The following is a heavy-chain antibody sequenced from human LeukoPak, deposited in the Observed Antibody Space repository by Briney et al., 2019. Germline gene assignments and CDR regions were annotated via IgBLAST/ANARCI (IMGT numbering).Heavy chain of an antibody. CDR1: GGSISSHY. V-gene: IGHV4-59*11. CDR2: IYYSGST. CDR3: ARYYYDSSGYYSDY. J-gene: IGHJ4*02. D-gene: IGHD3-22*01. Sequence: KPSETLSLTCTVSGGSISSHYRSWIRQPPGKGLEWIGYIYYSGSTNYNPSLKSRVTISVDTSKNQFSLKLSSVTAADTAVYYCARYYYDSSGYYSDYWGQGTLVTVSS.